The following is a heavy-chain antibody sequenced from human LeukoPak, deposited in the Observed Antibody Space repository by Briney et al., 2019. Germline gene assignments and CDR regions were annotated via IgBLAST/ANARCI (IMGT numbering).Heavy chain of an antibody. D-gene: IGHD2-2*01. CDR1: GGTFSSYA. CDR3: ARDRRRRYCSSTSCSPYYYYYYMDV. V-gene: IGHV1-69*01. Sequence: VASVKVSCKASGGTFSSYAISWVRQAPGQGLEWMGGIIPIFGTANYAQKFQGRVTITADESTSTAYMELSSLRSEDTAVYYCARDRRRRYCSSTSCSPYYYYYYMDVWGKGTTVTVSS. CDR2: IIPIFGTA. J-gene: IGHJ6*03.